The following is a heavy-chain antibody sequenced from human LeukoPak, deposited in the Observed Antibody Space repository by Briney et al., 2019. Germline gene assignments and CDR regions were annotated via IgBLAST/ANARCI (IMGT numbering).Heavy chain of an antibody. CDR1: GFTFSSHW. D-gene: IGHD1-7*01. Sequence: QPGGSLRLSCAASGFTFSSHWMSWVRQAPGKRLEWVASIRPDGSEEYYMDSVKGRFTISRDNAKNSLYLQMNSLRAEDTAVYYCARLLGTVTTYDYWGQGTLVTVSS. V-gene: IGHV3-7*01. J-gene: IGHJ4*02. CDR3: ARLLGTVTTYDY. CDR2: IRPDGSEE.